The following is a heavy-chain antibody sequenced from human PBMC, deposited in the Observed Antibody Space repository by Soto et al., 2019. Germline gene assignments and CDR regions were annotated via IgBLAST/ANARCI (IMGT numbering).Heavy chain of an antibody. CDR2: IYYSGST. D-gene: IGHD3-22*01. V-gene: IGHV4-59*01. CDR3: ARGYYYDSSGYSGNDFDI. CDR1: GGSISSYY. J-gene: IGHJ3*02. Sequence: PSETLSLTCTVSGGSISSYYWSWIRQPPGKGLEWIGYIYYSGSTNYNPSLKSRVTISVDTSKNQFSLKLSSVTAADTAVYYCARGYYYDSSGYSGNDFDIWGQGTMVPVSS.